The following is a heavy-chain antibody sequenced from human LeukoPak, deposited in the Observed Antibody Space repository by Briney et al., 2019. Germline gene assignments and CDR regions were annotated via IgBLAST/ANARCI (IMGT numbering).Heavy chain of an antibody. Sequence: GGSLRLSCAASGFTFTNYWMSWVRQTPGEAPEWVANIKQDGSEMYYLDSVKGRFTISRDNAENSLYLQMNSLRGDDTAIYYCARDKVTGASYFDYWGREPWSPSPQ. J-gene: IGHJ4*02. V-gene: IGHV3-7*01. CDR2: IKQDGSEM. D-gene: IGHD7-27*01. CDR3: ARDKVTGASYFDY. CDR1: GFTFTNYW.